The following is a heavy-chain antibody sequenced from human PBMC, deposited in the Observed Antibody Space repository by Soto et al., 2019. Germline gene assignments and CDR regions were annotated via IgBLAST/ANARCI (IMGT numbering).Heavy chain of an antibody. CDR1: GGTFSSYA. D-gene: IGHD2-15*01. Sequence: QVQLVQSGAEVKKPGASVKVSCKPSGGTFSSYAISWVRQAPGQGLEWMEGIVPIFGTANYAQKFRGRVTITADEATSTAYMELSRLRSEDTAVYYCARDTPGYYSVGSCYSFVERTKYFDYWGQGTLVTVSS. CDR2: IVPIFGTA. J-gene: IGHJ4*02. V-gene: IGHV1-69*01. CDR3: ARDTPGYYSVGSCYSFVERTKYFDY.